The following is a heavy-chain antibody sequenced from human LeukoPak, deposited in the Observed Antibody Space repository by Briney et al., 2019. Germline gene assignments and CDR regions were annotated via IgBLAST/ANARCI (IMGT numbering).Heavy chain of an antibody. D-gene: IGHD1-26*01. J-gene: IGHJ4*02. Sequence: GVSLRLSYAASGFTFSSYSMNWVRQAPGKGLEWVSSISSSSSYIYYADSVTGRFTISRDNAKNSLYLQMNSLRAEDAAVYYCARELGATEGDYWGQGTLVTVSS. CDR3: ARELGATEGDY. V-gene: IGHV3-21*01. CDR1: GFTFSSYS. CDR2: ISSSSSYI.